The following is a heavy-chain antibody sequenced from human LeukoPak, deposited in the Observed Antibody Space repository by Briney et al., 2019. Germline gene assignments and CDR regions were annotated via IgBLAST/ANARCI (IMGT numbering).Heavy chain of an antibody. CDR1: GFTFSSYG. CDR3: VRDRDWAFDY. CDR2: VRSDGSDK. V-gene: IGHV3-30*02. Sequence: GGSLRLSCAASGFTFSSYGMHWVRQAPGKGLEWVTFVRSDGSDKYYADSVKGRFTFSRDNSKNTVYLQMNSLRPEDTAVYYCVRDRDWAFDYWGQGSLVTVSS. D-gene: IGHD2-21*02. J-gene: IGHJ4*02.